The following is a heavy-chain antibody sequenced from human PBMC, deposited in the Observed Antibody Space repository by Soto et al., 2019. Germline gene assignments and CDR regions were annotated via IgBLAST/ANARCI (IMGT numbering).Heavy chain of an antibody. J-gene: IGHJ4*02. CDR2: IRKKANSYTT. D-gene: IGHD3-10*01. Sequence: TGGSLRLSCAASGFTFSDYYMDWVRQAPGKGLEWVGRIRKKANSYTTEYAASVKGRFTISRDDSKNSLYLQMSSLKTDDTAVYYCVRVRGGGTYHFDYWGQGALVTVSS. CDR3: VRVRGGGTYHFDY. V-gene: IGHV3-72*01. CDR1: GFTFSDYY.